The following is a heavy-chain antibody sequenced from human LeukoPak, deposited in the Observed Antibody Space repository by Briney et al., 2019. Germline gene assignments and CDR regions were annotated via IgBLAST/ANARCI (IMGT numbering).Heavy chain of an antibody. CDR1: GGSISSSNW. J-gene: IGHJ6*02. CDR2: IYHSGST. CDR3: ARSRWVVPAAMAYYYYYGMDV. V-gene: IGHV4-4*02. Sequence: SGTLSLTCAVSGGSISSSNWWSWVRQPPGKGLECIGEIYHSGSTNYNPSLKSRVTISVDKSKNQFSLKLSSVTAADTAVYYCARSRWVVPAAMAYYYYYGMDVWGQGTTVTVSS. D-gene: IGHD2-2*01.